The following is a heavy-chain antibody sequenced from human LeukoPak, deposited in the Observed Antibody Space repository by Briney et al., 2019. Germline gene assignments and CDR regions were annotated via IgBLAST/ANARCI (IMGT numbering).Heavy chain of an antibody. CDR3: AKDGTNLYSSGWAADY. CDR2: ISYDGSNK. D-gene: IGHD6-19*01. Sequence: QSGGSLRLSCAASGFTFSSYWMHWVRQAPGKGLEWVAVISYDGSNKYYADSVKGRFTIPRDNSKNTLYLQMNSLRAEDTAVYYCAKDGTNLYSSGWAADYWGQGTLVTVSS. V-gene: IGHV3-30*18. CDR1: GFTFSSYW. J-gene: IGHJ4*02.